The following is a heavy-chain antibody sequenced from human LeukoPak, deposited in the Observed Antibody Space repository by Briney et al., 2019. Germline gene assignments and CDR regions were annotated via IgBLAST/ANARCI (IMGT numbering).Heavy chain of an antibody. Sequence: TGGSLRLSCAASGFTFSSYTIHWVRHPPGKGLEWVAVISFDGSNKYYADSVKGRFTISRDNSKNTLYLQMNSLRAEDTAVYYCAREELGSSLGFDPWGQGTLVTVSS. D-gene: IGHD3-16*01. CDR1: GFTFSSYT. V-gene: IGHV3-30-3*01. CDR3: AREELGSSLGFDP. J-gene: IGHJ5*02. CDR2: ISFDGSNK.